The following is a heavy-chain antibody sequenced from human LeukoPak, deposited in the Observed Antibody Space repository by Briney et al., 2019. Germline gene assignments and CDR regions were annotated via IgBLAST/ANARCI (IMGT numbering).Heavy chain of an antibody. CDR1: GFTFSDYY. CDR3: ARVGVRYSSSATFDY. V-gene: IGHV3-11*04. J-gene: IGHJ4*02. D-gene: IGHD6-6*01. Sequence: GGSLRLSCVASGFTFSDYYMSWIRQAPGKGLEWVSYIRSSGTTIHYADSVKGRFTISRDNAKNSLYLQKNSLRAEDTAVYYCARVGVRYSSSATFDYWGQGTLVTVSS. CDR2: IRSSGTTI.